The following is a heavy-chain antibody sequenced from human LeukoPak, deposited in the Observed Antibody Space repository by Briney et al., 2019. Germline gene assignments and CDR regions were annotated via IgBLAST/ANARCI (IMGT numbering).Heavy chain of an antibody. CDR2: INPNSGGT. J-gene: IGHJ5*02. Sequence: ASVKVPCKASGYTFTGYYMHWVRQAPGQGLEGMGWINPNSGGTDYAQKFQGRVTMTRETSISTAYMEQSRLRSADTAVYYCARVGDCSGGSCYSKLLNWFDPWGQGTLVTVSS. CDR3: ARVGDCSGGSCYSKLLNWFDP. D-gene: IGHD2-15*01. CDR1: GYTFTGYY. V-gene: IGHV1-2*02.